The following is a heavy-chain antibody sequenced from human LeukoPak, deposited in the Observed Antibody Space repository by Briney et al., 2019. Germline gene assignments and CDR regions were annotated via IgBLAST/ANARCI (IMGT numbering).Heavy chain of an antibody. CDR2: IHSSGST. Sequence: SETLSLTCTVSGGSISDYYWTWIRQPPGKGLEWIAYIHSSGSTNYNPSLKSRVIISVDTSRSQLSLKLSSVTAADTAVYYCARIEGDNSLDYWGQGTLVTVSP. J-gene: IGHJ4*02. V-gene: IGHV4-59*01. D-gene: IGHD3-16*01. CDR1: GGSISDYY. CDR3: ARIEGDNSLDY.